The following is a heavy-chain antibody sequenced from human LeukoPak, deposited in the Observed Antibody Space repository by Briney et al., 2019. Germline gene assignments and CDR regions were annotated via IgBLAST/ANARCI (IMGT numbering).Heavy chain of an antibody. V-gene: IGHV3-30*02. CDR1: GLTFSSYG. CDR3: AKGSKAVLITRDHYMDV. CDR2: IRYDGSNY. J-gene: IGHJ6*03. D-gene: IGHD3-16*01. Sequence: GGSLRLSCAASGLTFSSYGMHWVRQAPGKGLEWVAFIRYDGSNYKYAAFVRRGFTVSRDTSKHTLYLQMNSLRAEDTAVYYCAKGSKAVLITRDHYMDVWGTGTPVTISS.